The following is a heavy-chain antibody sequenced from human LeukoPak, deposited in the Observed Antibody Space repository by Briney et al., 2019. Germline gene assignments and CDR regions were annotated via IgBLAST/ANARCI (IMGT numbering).Heavy chain of an antibody. CDR3: ARAVHGTIFGEVISYYYMDV. CDR2: MNPNSGNT. D-gene: IGHD3-3*01. CDR1: GYTFTSYD. Sequence: ASVKVSCKASGYTFTSYDINWVRQATGQGLEWMGWMNPNSGNTGYAQKLQGRVTITRNTSISTAYMELSSLRSDDSAVYYCARAVHGTIFGEVISYYYMDVWGKGTTVTVSS. V-gene: IGHV1-8*02. J-gene: IGHJ6*03.